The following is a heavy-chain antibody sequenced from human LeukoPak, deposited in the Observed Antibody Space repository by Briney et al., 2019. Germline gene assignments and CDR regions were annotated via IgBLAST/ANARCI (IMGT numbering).Heavy chain of an antibody. D-gene: IGHD3-3*02. CDR1: GDSVSSNSVA. Sequence: SQTLSLTCAISGDSVSSNSVAWNWIRQSPSRGLEWLGRTYCRSKWYNAYAVSVKSRITINPDTSKNQFSLQLNSVTPEDTAVYYCARELGSFDIWGQGTKVTVSS. J-gene: IGHJ3*02. CDR3: ARELGSFDI. CDR2: TYCRSKWYN. V-gene: IGHV6-1*01.